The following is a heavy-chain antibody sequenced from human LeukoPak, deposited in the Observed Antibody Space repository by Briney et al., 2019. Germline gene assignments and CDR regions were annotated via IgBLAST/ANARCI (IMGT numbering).Heavy chain of an antibody. J-gene: IGHJ5*02. CDR3: ARGGGYCTNGVWFDP. V-gene: IGHV4-34*01. Sequence: SETLSLTCAVYGGSFSGYYWSWIRQPPGKGLEWIGEINHSGSTNYNPSLKGRVTISVDTSKNQFSLKLSSVTAADTAVYYCARGGGYCTNGVWFDPWGQGTLVTVSS. CDR1: GGSFSGYY. D-gene: IGHD2-8*01. CDR2: INHSGST.